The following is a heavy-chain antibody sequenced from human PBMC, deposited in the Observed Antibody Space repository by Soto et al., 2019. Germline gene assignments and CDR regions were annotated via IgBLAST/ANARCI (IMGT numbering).Heavy chain of an antibody. CDR1: GYTFTSYE. Sequence: ASVKVSCKASGYTFTSYEINWVRQATGQGLEWMGWMNPNSGNTGYAQKFQGRVTMTRNTSISTAYMELSSLRSEDTAVYYCARAVRYCSGGSCYSLDYYYYYMDVWGKGTTVTVSS. CDR3: ARAVRYCSGGSCYSLDYYYYYMDV. V-gene: IGHV1-8*01. D-gene: IGHD2-15*01. CDR2: MNPNSGNT. J-gene: IGHJ6*03.